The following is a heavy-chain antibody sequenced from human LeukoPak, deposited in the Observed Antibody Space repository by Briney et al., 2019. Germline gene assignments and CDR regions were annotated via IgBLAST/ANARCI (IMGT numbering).Heavy chain of an antibody. Sequence: SVKVSCKASGGTFSSYAISWVRQAPGQGLEWMGGIIPIFGTANYAQKFQGRATITADKSTSTAYMELSSLRSEDTAVYYCATVLRYFDWLLPPDYWGQGTLVTVSS. D-gene: IGHD3-9*01. CDR2: IIPIFGTA. CDR1: GGTFSSYA. CDR3: ATVLRYFDWLLPPDY. V-gene: IGHV1-69*06. J-gene: IGHJ4*02.